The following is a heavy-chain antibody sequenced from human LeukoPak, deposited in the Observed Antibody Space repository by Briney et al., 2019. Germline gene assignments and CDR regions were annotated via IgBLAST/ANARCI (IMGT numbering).Heavy chain of an antibody. CDR3: ARGYSYGYIDY. CDR2: MNPNRGNT. D-gene: IGHD5-18*01. J-gene: IGHJ4*02. CDR1: GYTFTSYY. V-gene: IGHV1-8*01. Sequence: ASVKVSCRTSGYTFTSYYINWVRQATGQGLEWMGWMNPNRGNTGYAQKFQGRVTMTRNTSISTAYMELSSLRSEDTAVYYCARGYSYGYIDYWGQGTLVTVSS.